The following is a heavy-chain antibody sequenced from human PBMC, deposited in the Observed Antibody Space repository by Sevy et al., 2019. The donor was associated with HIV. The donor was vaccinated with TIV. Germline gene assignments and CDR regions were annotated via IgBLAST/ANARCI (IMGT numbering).Heavy chain of an antibody. D-gene: IGHD6-19*01. CDR1: GFTFDDYA. V-gene: IGHV3-9*01. CDR3: AKDGRIAVGYFQH. Sequence: GGSLRLSCAASGFTFDDYAMHWVRQAPGKDLEWVSGISWNSGSIGYADSVKGRFTISRDNAKNSLYLQMNSLRAEDTALYYCAKDGRIAVGYFQHWGQGTLVTVSS. J-gene: IGHJ1*01. CDR2: ISWNSGSI.